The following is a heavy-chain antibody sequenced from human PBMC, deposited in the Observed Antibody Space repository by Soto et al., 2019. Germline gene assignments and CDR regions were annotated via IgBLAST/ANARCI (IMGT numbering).Heavy chain of an antibody. V-gene: IGHV3-72*01. D-gene: IGHD7-27*01. J-gene: IGHJ5*02. CDR3: ASNALGCFVP. CDR2: VKHRPKEFCT. Sequence: GGTLRLSWVASGFTFSYYYMDWVRQAPGKGLQWVARVKHRPKEFCTDYAASVTGRFIISREDSQKSLFLQMNSLKADDTAIYYCASNALGCFVPWGQGTLVTVSS. CDR1: GFTFSYYY.